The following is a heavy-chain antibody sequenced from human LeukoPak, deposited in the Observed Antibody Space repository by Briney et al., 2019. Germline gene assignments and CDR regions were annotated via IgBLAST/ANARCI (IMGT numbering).Heavy chain of an antibody. CDR2: LRSKAYGGTA. D-gene: IGHD3-10*01. Sequence: PGGSLRLSCTASGFTFGDYGMTWVRQAPGKGLEWVGLLRSKAYGGTAEYAASVKGRFNISGDDSKSIAYLQMSSLKTEDTAVYYCTGVGLWFGELSSWGQGTLVTVSS. V-gene: IGHV3-49*04. CDR1: GFTFGDYG. J-gene: IGHJ5*02. CDR3: TGVGLWFGELSS.